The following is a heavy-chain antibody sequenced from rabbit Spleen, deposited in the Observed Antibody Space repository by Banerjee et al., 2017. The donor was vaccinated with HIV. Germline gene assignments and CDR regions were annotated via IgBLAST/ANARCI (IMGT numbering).Heavy chain of an antibody. CDR1: GFSFSSSDY. J-gene: IGHJ4*01. V-gene: IGHV1S40*01. CDR3: ARDGAGGSYFAL. D-gene: IGHD8-1*01. Sequence: QSLEESGGDLVKPGASLTLTCTASGFSFSSSDYKCWVRQAPGKGLEWISCIAGSSSGFTYSATWAKGRFTCSKTSSTTVTLQMTSLTVADTATYFCARDGAGGSYFALWGQGTLVTVS. CDR2: IAGSSSGFT.